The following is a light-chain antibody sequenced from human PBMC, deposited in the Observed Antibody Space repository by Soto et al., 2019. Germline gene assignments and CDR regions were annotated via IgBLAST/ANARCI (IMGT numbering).Light chain of an antibody. Sequence: IAMTQSPATLSVSPGERATLFCRASQSVSSNLAWYQQKPGQAPRLLIYGTSTRATGIPARFSGSGSGTEFTLTISSLQSEDFAVYYCQQYNNWPRTFGQGTKV. CDR2: GTS. CDR1: QSVSSN. J-gene: IGKJ1*01. CDR3: QQYNNWPRT. V-gene: IGKV3-15*01.